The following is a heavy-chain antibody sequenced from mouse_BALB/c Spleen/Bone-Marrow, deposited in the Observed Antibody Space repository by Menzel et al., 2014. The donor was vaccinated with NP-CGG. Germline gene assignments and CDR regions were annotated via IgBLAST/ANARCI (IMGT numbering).Heavy chain of an antibody. V-gene: IGHV1S81*02. Sequence: VKLVESGAELVKPGASVKLSCKAPGYTFTNYWMHWVKQRPGQGLEWIGEINPSNGRTNYNEKFKSKATLTVDKSSSTAYMQLSSLTSEDSAVYYCARGFDYWGQGTTLTVSS. CDR2: INPSNGRT. CDR3: ARGFDY. J-gene: IGHJ2*01. CDR1: GYTFTNYW.